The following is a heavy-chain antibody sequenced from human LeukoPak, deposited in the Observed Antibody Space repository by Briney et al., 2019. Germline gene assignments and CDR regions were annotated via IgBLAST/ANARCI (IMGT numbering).Heavy chain of an antibody. J-gene: IGHJ1*01. Sequence: GGSLRLSCAASGFAFSTYAMTWVRQAPGKGLEWVSSMSSGGTYVYYPDSVRGRLTISRDNAKNSLYLQMNSLRVEDTAVYYCARDRPTGASRVFVVEWGQGTLVTVSS. CDR2: MSSGGTYV. V-gene: IGHV3-21*01. D-gene: IGHD2-15*01. CDR3: ARDRPTGASRVFVVE. CDR1: GFAFSTYA.